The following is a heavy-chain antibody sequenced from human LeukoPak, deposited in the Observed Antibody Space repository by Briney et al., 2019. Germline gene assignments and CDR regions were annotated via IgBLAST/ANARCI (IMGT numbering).Heavy chain of an antibody. CDR2: ISYDGSNK. V-gene: IGHV3-30-3*01. CDR1: GFTFSSYA. Sequence: GGSLRLSCAASGFTFSSYAMHWDRQAPGKGLEWVAVISYDGSNKYYADSVKGRFTISRDNSKNTLYLQMNSLRAEDTAVYYCARKAMDYYDSSGAYFDYWGQGTLVTVSS. CDR3: ARKAMDYYDSSGAYFDY. J-gene: IGHJ4*02. D-gene: IGHD3-22*01.